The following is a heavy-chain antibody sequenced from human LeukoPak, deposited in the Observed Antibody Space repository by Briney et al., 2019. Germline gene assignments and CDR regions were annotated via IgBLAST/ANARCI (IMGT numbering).Heavy chain of an antibody. D-gene: IGHD2-2*02. CDR1: GGSFSGYY. Sequence: PSETLSLTCAVYGGSFSGYYWSWIRQPPGKGLEWIGEINHRGSTNYNPSLKSRVTISVDTSKNQFSLKLSSVTAADTAVYYCARGDYCSSASCYNGYFQHWGQGTLATVSS. J-gene: IGHJ1*01. CDR3: ARGDYCSSASCYNGYFQH. CDR2: INHRGST. V-gene: IGHV4-34*01.